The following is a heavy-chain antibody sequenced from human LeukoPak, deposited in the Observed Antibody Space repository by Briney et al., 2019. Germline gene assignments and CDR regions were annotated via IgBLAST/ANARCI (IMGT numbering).Heavy chain of an antibody. J-gene: IGHJ4*02. D-gene: IGHD2-2*01. CDR3: ARRGYCTTTTCPVAQD. Sequence: PGGSLRLSCAASGFTFSSYSMNWVRQAPGKGLEWVSAISSGADTIYYAESVKGRFTISRDNSKNMLFLQMNSLRAEDTAEYYCARRGYCTTTTCPVAQDWGQGTLVTVSS. V-gene: IGHV3-23*01. CDR2: ISSGADTI. CDR1: GFTFSSYS.